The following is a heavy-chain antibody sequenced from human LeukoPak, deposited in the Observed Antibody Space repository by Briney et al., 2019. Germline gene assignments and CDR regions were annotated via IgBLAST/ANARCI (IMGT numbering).Heavy chain of an antibody. CDR2: IYSGGST. D-gene: IGHD1-1*01. CDR3: ASELERPGDYYYGMDV. CDR1: GSTVSSNY. J-gene: IGHJ6*02. V-gene: IGHV3-53*01. Sequence: PGGSLRLSCAASGSTVSSNYMSWVRQAPEKGLEWVSVIYSGGSTYYADSVKGRFTISRDNSKNTLYLQMNSLRAEDTAVYYCASELERPGDYYYGMDVWGQGTTVTVSS.